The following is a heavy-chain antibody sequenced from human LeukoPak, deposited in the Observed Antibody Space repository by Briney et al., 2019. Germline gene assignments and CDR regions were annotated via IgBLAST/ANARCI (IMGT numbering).Heavy chain of an antibody. CDR3: ARTGYCSSTSCYTAGPGSY. CDR2: ISAYNGNT. J-gene: IGHJ4*02. V-gene: IGHV1-18*01. Sequence: PGASVKVSCKASGYTFTSYGISWVRQAPGQGLEWMGWISAYNGNTNYAQKLQGRVTMTTDTSTSTAYMELRSLRSDDTAVYYCARTGYCSSTSCYTAGPGSYWGQGTLVTVSS. CDR1: GYTFTSYG. D-gene: IGHD2-2*02.